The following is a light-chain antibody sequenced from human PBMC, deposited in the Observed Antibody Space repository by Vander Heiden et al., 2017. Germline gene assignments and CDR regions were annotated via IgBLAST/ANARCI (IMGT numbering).Light chain of an antibody. CDR2: TAS. Sequence: DIQMTQSPSSVAASVGDRVTITYRANQAISSWVAWYQDQPGKAPKLLIYTASTLQSGVPSRFSGSGSGTEFTLTISSLQPEDFATYFCQQAHSTPLTFGAGTKVEIK. CDR3: QQAHSTPLT. V-gene: IGKV1-12*01. CDR1: QAISSW. J-gene: IGKJ4*01.